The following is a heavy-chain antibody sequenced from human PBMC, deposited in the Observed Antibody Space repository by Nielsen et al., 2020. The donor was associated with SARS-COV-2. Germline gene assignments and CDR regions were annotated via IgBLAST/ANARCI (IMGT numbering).Heavy chain of an antibody. J-gene: IGHJ4*02. CDR1: GFTFSSLW. Sequence: GESLKISCAASGFTFSSLWMSWVRQVPGKGLEWVADIKPDGSEKFYVDSVKGRFTISRDNSENTLYLQMNSLRVDDTAIFYCARAEPYGDYASFFDYWGQGTLVTVSS. D-gene: IGHD4-17*01. V-gene: IGHV3-7*01. CDR2: IKPDGSEK. CDR3: ARAEPYGDYASFFDY.